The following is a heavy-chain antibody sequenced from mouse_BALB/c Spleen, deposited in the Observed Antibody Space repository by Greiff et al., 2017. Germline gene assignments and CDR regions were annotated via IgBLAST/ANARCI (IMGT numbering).Heavy chain of an antibody. CDR2: ISDGGSYT. V-gene: IGHV5-4*02. Sequence: EVQGVESGGGLVKPGGSLKLSCAASGFTLSDYYMYWVRQTPEKRLEWVATISDGGSYTYYPDSVKGRFTISRDNAKNDLYLQMSSLKSEDTAMYYCARVGHEAPGFAYWGQGTLVTVSA. J-gene: IGHJ3*01. D-gene: IGHD3-3*01. CDR1: GFTLSDYY. CDR3: ARVGHEAPGFAY.